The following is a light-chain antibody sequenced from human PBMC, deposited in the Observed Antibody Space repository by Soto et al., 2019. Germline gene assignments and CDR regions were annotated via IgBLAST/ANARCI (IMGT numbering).Light chain of an antibody. CDR3: QQCDSSPRT. CDR2: GAS. Sequence: EIVLTQSPGTLSLSPGERATLSCRASQSVSSTSLHWYQQKPGQAPRLLISGASSRATGIPDRFSGSGSGTDFTLTISSLEPEDFAMYYCQQCDSSPRTFGQGTRLEIK. CDR1: QSVSSTS. J-gene: IGKJ5*01. V-gene: IGKV3-20*01.